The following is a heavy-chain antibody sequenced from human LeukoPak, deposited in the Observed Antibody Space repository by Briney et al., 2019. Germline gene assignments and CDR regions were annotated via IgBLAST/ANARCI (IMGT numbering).Heavy chain of an antibody. J-gene: IGHJ5*02. D-gene: IGHD1/OR15-1a*01. Sequence: ASVKVSCRASGYXFTGYYMHWVRQAPGQGLEWMGWINPNSGGTNYAQKFQGRVTMTRDTSISTAYMELSRLRSDDTAVYYCARGSPNTRGFDPWGQGTLVTVSS. CDR3: ARGSPNTRGFDP. CDR2: INPNSGGT. CDR1: GYXFTGYY. V-gene: IGHV1-2*02.